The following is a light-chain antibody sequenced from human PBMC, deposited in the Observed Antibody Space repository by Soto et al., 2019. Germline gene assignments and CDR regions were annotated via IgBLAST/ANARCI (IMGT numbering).Light chain of an antibody. J-gene: IGKJ1*01. CDR1: QSISSW. CDR3: QQYNSYSRT. CDR2: KAS. V-gene: IGKV1-5*03. Sequence: DIRMTQSPSTLPASVGDRVTITCRASQSISSWLAWYQQKPGKAPKLMMYKASSLESGVPSRFTGSGSGTECTLTISSLQPDDFATYYCQQYNSYSRTLSQGTKVDIK.